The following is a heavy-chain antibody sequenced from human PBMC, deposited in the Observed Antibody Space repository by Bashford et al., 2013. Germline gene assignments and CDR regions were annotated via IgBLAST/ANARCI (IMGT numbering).Heavy chain of an antibody. CDR2: INYSGTI. V-gene: IGHV4-39*01. Sequence: SETLSLTCSVSGGSINNSNSYWAWIRQSQGKGLEWIGTINYSGTIYYNPSLKSRVASSVDTSKNQFSLSLKSVTAADTAIYYCARTGGGKSFDSWGQGTLVTGLL. J-gene: IGHJ4*02. CDR3: ARTGGGKSFDS. D-gene: IGHD3-16*01. CDR1: GGSINNSNSY.